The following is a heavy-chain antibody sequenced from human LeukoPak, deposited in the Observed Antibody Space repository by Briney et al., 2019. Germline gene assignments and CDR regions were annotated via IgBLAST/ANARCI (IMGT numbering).Heavy chain of an antibody. Sequence: PGGSLRLSCAVSGITLSNYGMSWLRQAPGKGLEWVAGISGSGGSTNYADSVKGRFTISRDSPKNILCLQMNSLRAEATAVYFCAKRGVVIRVILVGFHKEAYYFDSWGQGALVTVSS. CDR1: GITLSNYG. CDR3: AKRGVVIRVILVGFHKEAYYFDS. V-gene: IGHV3-23*01. J-gene: IGHJ4*02. CDR2: ISGSGGST. D-gene: IGHD3-10*01.